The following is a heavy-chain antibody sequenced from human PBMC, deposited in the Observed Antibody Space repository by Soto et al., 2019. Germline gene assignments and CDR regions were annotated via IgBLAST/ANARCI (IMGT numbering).Heavy chain of an antibody. Sequence: EVRLLESGGGLVEPGGSLRLSCTGSGFNFDTYGMTWVRQAPGKGLEWVSGISGSGDSTYFADSVKGRFTISRDNAKKTVHLQMRSLRAEDTATYYCAKDPYVASDCSGGTCPITSWGQGTLVIVSS. CDR3: AKDPYVASDCSGGTCPITS. CDR2: ISGSGDST. CDR1: GFNFDTYG. D-gene: IGHD2-15*01. J-gene: IGHJ5*02. V-gene: IGHV3-23*01.